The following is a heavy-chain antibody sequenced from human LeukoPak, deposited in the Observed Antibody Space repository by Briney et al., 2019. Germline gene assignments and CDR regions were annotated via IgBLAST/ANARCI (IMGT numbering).Heavy chain of an antibody. D-gene: IGHD5-18*01. Sequence: PSETLSLTCTVSGGSISSSSYYWSWIRQPPGKGLEWIGNIYYSGSTNYNPSLKSRVTISVDTSKNQFSLKLSSVTAADTAVYYCAREGDTAMVIFDYWGQGTLVTVSS. V-gene: IGHV4-61*01. CDR3: AREGDTAMVIFDY. J-gene: IGHJ4*02. CDR1: GGSISSSSYY. CDR2: IYYSGST.